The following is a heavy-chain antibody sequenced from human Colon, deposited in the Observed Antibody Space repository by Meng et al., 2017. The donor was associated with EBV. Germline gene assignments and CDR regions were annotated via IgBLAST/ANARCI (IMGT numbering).Heavy chain of an antibody. Sequence: LQELGPGLVRPSGVRSLTYAGSGGYISTVYWGTWVRQSPGKGLEWIGEIYHSGSTNYNPSLKSRVNISVDKSKNQFSLKLTSVTAADTAVYYCARGGYYSFDYWGQRTLVTVSS. CDR2: IYHSGST. CDR3: ARGGYYSFDY. D-gene: IGHD5-18*01. V-gene: IGHV4-4*02. J-gene: IGHJ4*02. CDR1: GGYISTVYW.